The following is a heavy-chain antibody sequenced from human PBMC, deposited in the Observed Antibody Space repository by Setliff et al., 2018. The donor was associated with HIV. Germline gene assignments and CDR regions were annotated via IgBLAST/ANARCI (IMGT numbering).Heavy chain of an antibody. Sequence: SVKVSCKTSGGTFSSYDFTWVRQAPGQGLEWMGRIVPILGITNYAQGFQGRVTIIADKSTSTAYMELNSLTSEDTAMYYCATPYITGSLAGHFDNWGQGALVTVSS. D-gene: IGHD1-20*01. V-gene: IGHV1-69*04. CDR1: GGTFSSYD. CDR3: ATPYITGSLAGHFDN. CDR2: IVPILGIT. J-gene: IGHJ4*02.